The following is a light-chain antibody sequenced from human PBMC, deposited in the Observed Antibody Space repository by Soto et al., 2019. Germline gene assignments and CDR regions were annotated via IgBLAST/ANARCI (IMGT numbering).Light chain of an antibody. Sequence: DIVMTQSPDSLAVSLGERATINCKSSQSVLYSSNNKNYLAWYQQKPGQPPKLLIYWASTRESGVPDQFSGSGSGTDFTFTISSLQTEDVAVYYCQQYYSTPQTFGQGTKVEIK. CDR3: QQYYSTPQT. V-gene: IGKV4-1*01. CDR2: WAS. J-gene: IGKJ1*01. CDR1: QSVLYSSNNKNY.